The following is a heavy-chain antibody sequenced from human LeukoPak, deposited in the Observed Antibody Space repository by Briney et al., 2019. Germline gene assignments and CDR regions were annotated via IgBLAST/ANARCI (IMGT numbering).Heavy chain of an antibody. CDR2: INSDGSST. CDR3: AKDLGDGSGRFYAFDY. J-gene: IGHJ4*02. Sequence: GGSLRLSCAASGFTFSNYWMHWVRQAPGKGPVWVSRINSDGSSTSYADSVKGRFTISRDDAKNALYLQMNSLRAEDTALYYCAKDLGDGSGRFYAFDYWGQGTLVIVSS. D-gene: IGHD3-10*01. V-gene: IGHV3-74*01. CDR1: GFTFSNYW.